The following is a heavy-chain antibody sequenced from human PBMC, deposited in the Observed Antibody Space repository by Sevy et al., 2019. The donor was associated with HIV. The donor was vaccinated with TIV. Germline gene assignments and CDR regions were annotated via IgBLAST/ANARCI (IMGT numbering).Heavy chain of an antibody. CDR2: ISAYNGNT. J-gene: IGHJ4*02. Sequence: ASVKVSCKASGYTFTSYGISWVRQAPGQGLEWMGWISAYNGNTNYAQKLQGRVTMTTDTSTSTAYMELRGLRSDDTAVYYCARDLITGYYDSSGYLDYWGQGTLVTVSS. CDR3: ARDLITGYYDSSGYLDY. CDR1: GYTFTSYG. V-gene: IGHV1-18*01. D-gene: IGHD3-22*01.